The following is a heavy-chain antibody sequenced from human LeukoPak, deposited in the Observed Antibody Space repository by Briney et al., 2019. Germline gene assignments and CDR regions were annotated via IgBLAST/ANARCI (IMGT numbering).Heavy chain of an antibody. Sequence: GGSLRLSCAASGFTFSSYSMNWVRQAPGKGLEWVSSISSSSSYIYYADSVKGRFTISRDNAKNSLYLQMNSLRAEDTAVYYCARDNGWGVGAHPAAFDIWGQGTMVTVSS. D-gene: IGHD1-26*01. V-gene: IGHV3-21*01. CDR1: GFTFSSYS. CDR2: ISSSSSYI. J-gene: IGHJ3*02. CDR3: ARDNGWGVGAHPAAFDI.